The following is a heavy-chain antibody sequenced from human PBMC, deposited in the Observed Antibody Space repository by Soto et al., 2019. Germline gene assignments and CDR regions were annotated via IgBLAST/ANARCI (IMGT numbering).Heavy chain of an antibody. CDR3: AANADLYGSGSYDV. CDR2: IVVGSGNT. Sequence: ASVKVSCKASGFTFTSSAMQWVRQARGQRLEWIGWIVVGSGNTNYAQKFQERVTITRDMSTSTAYMELSSLRSEDTAVYYCAANADLYGSGSYDVWGKGTTVTVSS. CDR1: GFTFTSSA. V-gene: IGHV1-58*02. J-gene: IGHJ6*04. D-gene: IGHD3-10*01.